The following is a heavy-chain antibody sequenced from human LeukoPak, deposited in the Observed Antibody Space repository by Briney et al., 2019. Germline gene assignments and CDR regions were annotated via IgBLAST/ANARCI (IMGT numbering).Heavy chain of an antibody. D-gene: IGHD4-23*01. CDR3: TKDDYGGNSVGY. Sequence: PGGSLRLSXAASGFTFSGSAMHWVSQASGKGLEWVGRIRSKANSYATAYAASVKGRFTISRDDSKNTAYLQMNSLRTEDTAVYYCTKDDYGGNSVGYWGQGTLVTVSS. V-gene: IGHV3-73*01. CDR1: GFTFSGSA. CDR2: IRSKANSYAT. J-gene: IGHJ4*02.